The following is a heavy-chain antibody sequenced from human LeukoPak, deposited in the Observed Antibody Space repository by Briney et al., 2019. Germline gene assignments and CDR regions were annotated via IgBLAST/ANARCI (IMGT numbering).Heavy chain of an antibody. D-gene: IGHD3-3*01. J-gene: IGHJ5*02. V-gene: IGHV3-15*01. CDR3: TTESVRFLEGS. Sequence: GGSLRLSCAASGFTFSNAWMSWVRQAPGKGLEWVGHIKSKTDGGTTDYAAPVKGRFTISRDDSKNTLYLQMNSLKTEDTAVYDCTTESVRFLEGSWGQGTLVTVSS. CDR1: GFTFSNAW. CDR2: IKSKTDGGTT.